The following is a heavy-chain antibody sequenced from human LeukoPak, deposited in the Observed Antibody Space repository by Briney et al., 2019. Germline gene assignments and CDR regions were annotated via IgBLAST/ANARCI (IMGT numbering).Heavy chain of an antibody. J-gene: IGHJ4*02. Sequence: GGSLRLSCAASKSTFGAYSMNWVRQAPGKGLEWVSSISHSGTPTYYADSVRGRFTISRDNAKNSLYLQMNTLRAEDTAVYFCSTATYSSGYHYFESWGQGTLVTVSS. D-gene: IGHD5-18*01. CDR3: STATYSSGYHYFES. CDR1: KSTFGAYS. V-gene: IGHV3-21*01. CDR2: ISHSGTPT.